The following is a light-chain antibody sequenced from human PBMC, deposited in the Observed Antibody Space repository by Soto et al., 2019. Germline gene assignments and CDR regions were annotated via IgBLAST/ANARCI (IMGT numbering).Light chain of an antibody. Sequence: EIVLTPSPGTLSLSPGERATLSCRASQSLSSNYLAWYQQKPGQAPRLLIYGVSSRATGVPVSFSGSGSGTDFTLTISRLEPEDFAVYYCQQYVSAPITFGQGTRLEIK. J-gene: IGKJ5*01. CDR2: GVS. CDR1: QSLSSNY. V-gene: IGKV3-20*01. CDR3: QQYVSAPIT.